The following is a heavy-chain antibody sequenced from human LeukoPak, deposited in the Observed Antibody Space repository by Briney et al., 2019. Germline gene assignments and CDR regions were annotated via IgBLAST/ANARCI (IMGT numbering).Heavy chain of an antibody. V-gene: IGHV4-59*01. D-gene: IGHD3-10*01. J-gene: IGHJ4*02. CDR3: ARVHFGSGSPGFDY. Sequence: PSETLSLTCTVSGGSISSYYWSWIRQPPGKGLEWIGYIYYSGSTNYNPSLKSRVTISVDTSKNQFSLKLSSVTAADTAVYYCARVHFGSGSPGFDYWGQGTLVTVSS. CDR2: IYYSGST. CDR1: GGSISSYY.